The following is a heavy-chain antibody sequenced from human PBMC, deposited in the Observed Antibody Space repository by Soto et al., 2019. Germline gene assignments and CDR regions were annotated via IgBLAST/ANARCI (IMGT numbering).Heavy chain of an antibody. J-gene: IGHJ4*02. D-gene: IGHD5-18*01. CDR1: GVTVSSNY. Sequence: GSLRLSCAASGVTVSSNYMSWVRQAPGKGLEWVSFIYSGGSTYCAVSGKGRFTISRDNSKNTLYLQMNSMRAEDTAVYYCARHGYNYGGGYFDYWGQGTLVTGSS. V-gene: IGHV3-66*04. CDR2: IYSGGST. CDR3: ARHGYNYGGGYFDY.